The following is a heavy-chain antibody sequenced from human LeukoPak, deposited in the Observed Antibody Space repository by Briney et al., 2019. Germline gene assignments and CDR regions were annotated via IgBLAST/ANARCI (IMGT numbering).Heavy chain of an antibody. J-gene: IGHJ4*02. V-gene: IGHV3-23*01. CDR2: IGISGGST. CDR3: AKGGLAGRPDY. CDR1: GFTLSSYA. D-gene: IGHD6-25*01. Sequence: GGSLRLSCGASGFTLSSYAMTWVRQAPGKGLEWVSAIGISGGSTYYADSVKGRFTISRDNSKNTLYLQMNSLRAEDTAVYYCAKGGLAGRPDYWGQGTLVTVSS.